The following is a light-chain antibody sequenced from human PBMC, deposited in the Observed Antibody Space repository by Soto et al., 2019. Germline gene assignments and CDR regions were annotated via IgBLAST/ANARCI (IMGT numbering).Light chain of an antibody. Sequence: EIVLTQSPASLSLSPGERATLSCRASQSISRYLAWYQQKPGQAPRLLIYDASSRATGIPARFSGSGSGTDFTLTISRLEPEDFAVYYCQQYGSSSWTFGQGTKVDIK. V-gene: IGKV3-20*01. J-gene: IGKJ1*01. CDR3: QQYGSSSWT. CDR2: DAS. CDR1: QSISRY.